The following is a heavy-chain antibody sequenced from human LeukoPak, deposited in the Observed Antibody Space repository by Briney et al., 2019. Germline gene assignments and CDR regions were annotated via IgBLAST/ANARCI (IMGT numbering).Heavy chain of an antibody. V-gene: IGHV3-23*01. CDR1: GFTFSSYA. Sequence: GGSLRLSCAASGFTFSSYAMSWVRQAPGKGLEWVSAISGSGGSTYYADSVKGRFTISRDNSKNTLYLQMNSLRAEDTAIYYCAKLSPRGSEVVVITSFDYWGQGTLVTVSS. D-gene: IGHD3-22*01. J-gene: IGHJ4*02. CDR2: ISGSGGST. CDR3: AKLSPRGSEVVVITSFDY.